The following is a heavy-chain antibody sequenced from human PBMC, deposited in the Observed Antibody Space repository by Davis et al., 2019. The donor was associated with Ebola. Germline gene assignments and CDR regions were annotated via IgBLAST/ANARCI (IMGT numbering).Heavy chain of an antibody. CDR2: VKSKASGGTT. CDR1: GFTFTDAW. CDR3: VMGFCNGSSCHWDDAFRV. D-gene: IGHD3-22*01. Sequence: PGGSLRLSCAASGFTFTDAWMTWVRQVPGKGLEWVGRVKSKASGGTTDYAAPVRGRFTISRDDSTNTVYLHMDSLTVDDTALYYCVMGFCNGSSCHWDDAFRVWGQGTMVTVSS. V-gene: IGHV3-15*01. J-gene: IGHJ3*01.